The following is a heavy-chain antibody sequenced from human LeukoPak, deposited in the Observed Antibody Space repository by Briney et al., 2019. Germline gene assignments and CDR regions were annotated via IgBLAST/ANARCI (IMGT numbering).Heavy chain of an antibody. V-gene: IGHV1-69*06. CDR1: GGTFSSYA. CDR3: ATGVTIAVAATEDY. D-gene: IGHD6-19*01. J-gene: IGHJ4*02. Sequence: SVKVSCKASGGTFSSYAVSWVRQAPGQGLEWMGGIIPIFGTANYAQKFQGRVTMTEDTSTDTAYMGLSSLRSEDTAVYYCATGVTIAVAATEDYWGQGTLVTVSS. CDR2: IIPIFGTA.